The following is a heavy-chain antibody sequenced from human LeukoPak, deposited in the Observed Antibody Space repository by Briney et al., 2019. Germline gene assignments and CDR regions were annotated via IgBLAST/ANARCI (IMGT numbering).Heavy chain of an antibody. CDR3: ARQPGVWGSYRYTIDY. CDR1: GGSFSGYY. CDR2: IYYSGST. V-gene: IGHV4-34*01. D-gene: IGHD3-16*02. Sequence: SETLSLTCAVYGGSFSGYYWSWIRQPPGKGLEWIGSIYYSGSTYYNPSLKSRVTISVDTSKNQFSLKLSSVTAADTAVYYCARQPGVWGSYRYTIDYWGQGTLVTVSS. J-gene: IGHJ4*02.